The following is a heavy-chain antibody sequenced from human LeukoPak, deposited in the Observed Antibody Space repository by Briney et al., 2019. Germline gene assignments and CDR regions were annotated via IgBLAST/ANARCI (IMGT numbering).Heavy chain of an antibody. J-gene: IGHJ4*02. D-gene: IGHD1-1*01. CDR3: TTDFDIWIDYFDY. CDR2: IKSKTDGGAT. V-gene: IGHV3-15*01. Sequence: GGSLRLSCAASGFTFSNAWMSWVRQAPGKGLEWVGRIKSKTDGGATDYAAPVKGRFTNSRDDSKNTLYLQMNSLKTEDTAVYYCTTDFDIWIDYFDYWGQGTLVTVSS. CDR1: GFTFSNAW.